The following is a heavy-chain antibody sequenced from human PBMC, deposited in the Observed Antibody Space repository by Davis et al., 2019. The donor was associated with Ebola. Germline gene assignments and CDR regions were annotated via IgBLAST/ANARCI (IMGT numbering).Heavy chain of an antibody. CDR3: ARDFRRDDFWSGYLNWFDP. J-gene: IGHJ5*02. CDR2: ISGSGGST. Sequence: GGSLRLSCAASGFTFSSYAMSWVRQAPGKGLEWVSAISGSGGSTYYADSVKGRFTISRDNSKNTLYLQMNSLRAEDTAVYYCARDFRRDDFWSGYLNWFDPWGQGTLVTVSS. V-gene: IGHV3-23*01. D-gene: IGHD3-3*01. CDR1: GFTFSSYA.